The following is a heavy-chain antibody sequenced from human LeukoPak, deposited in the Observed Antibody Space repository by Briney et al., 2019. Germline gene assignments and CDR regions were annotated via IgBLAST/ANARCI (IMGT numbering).Heavy chain of an antibody. CDR1: GFIFSSYA. Sequence: GRSLRLSCAGSGFIFSSYAVSWVRQAPGKGLEWVSVIGGSGADTFYAESVKGRFIISRDNSKNKVYLQLNSLRAEDTAVYYCAKDSPGYASSWYEDNWGQGTLVTVAS. V-gene: IGHV3-23*01. D-gene: IGHD6-13*01. CDR2: IGGSGADT. J-gene: IGHJ4*02. CDR3: AKDSPGYASSWYEDN.